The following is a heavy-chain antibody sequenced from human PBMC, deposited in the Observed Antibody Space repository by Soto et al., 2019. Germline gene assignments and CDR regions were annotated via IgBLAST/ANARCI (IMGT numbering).Heavy chain of an antibody. Sequence: KFSCQATGYTFTEQFTQRVRQSPGQGLEWMGWINPNNGATHYGLSFQGRVTMNRDTSISTAYMELSSLRSDDTAVYYCASHDPGARFDPWGNGKLVTSPQ. CDR2: INPNNGAT. CDR3: ASHDPGARFDP. V-gene: IGHV1-2*02. D-gene: IGHD1-1*01. J-gene: IGHJ5*02. CDR1: GYTFTEQF.